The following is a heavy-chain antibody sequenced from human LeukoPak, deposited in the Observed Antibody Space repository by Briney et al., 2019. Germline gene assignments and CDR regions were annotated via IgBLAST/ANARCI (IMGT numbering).Heavy chain of an antibody. D-gene: IGHD1-26*01. CDR2: IYHSGST. CDR1: GGSISSSNW. CDR3: AGEKSGSSHFDY. J-gene: IGHJ4*02. V-gene: IGHV4-4*02. Sequence: PSGTLSLTCTVSGGSISSSNWWSWVRQPPGRGLGWIGEIYHSGSTHYNPSLKSRVTMSVDKSKNQFSLKLTSVTAADTAVYYCAGEKSGSSHFDYWGQGTLVTVSS.